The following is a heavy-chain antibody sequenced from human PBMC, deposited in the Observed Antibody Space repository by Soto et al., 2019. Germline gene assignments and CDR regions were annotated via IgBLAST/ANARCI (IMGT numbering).Heavy chain of an antibody. CDR1: GFTFSSYA. V-gene: IGHV3-23*01. CDR2: LSGSGGST. J-gene: IGHJ4*02. CDR3: AKIDRIAVASLVPCYFNY. Sequence: GGSLRLSCAASGFTFSSYAMSSVRQAPGKEMEWVPALSGSGGSTYYAESVKGRFTISRDNSKDTLYLQMNSQRAEDTAVYSCAKIDRIAVASLVPCYFNYWGQGTLVTASS. D-gene: IGHD6-19*01.